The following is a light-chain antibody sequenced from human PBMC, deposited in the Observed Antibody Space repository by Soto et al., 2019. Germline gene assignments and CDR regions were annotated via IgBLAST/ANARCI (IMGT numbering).Light chain of an antibody. V-gene: IGKV1-9*01. CDR3: QQLNSYPLT. Sequence: DIQLTQSPSFLSASVGDRVTITCRASQGIRTYLAWYQQKPGKAPNLLVYAASTLQRGVPSRFSGSGSGTEFTLTISSLQPEDFASYYCQQLNSYPLTLGGETKVEI. CDR2: AAS. CDR1: QGIRTY. J-gene: IGKJ4*01.